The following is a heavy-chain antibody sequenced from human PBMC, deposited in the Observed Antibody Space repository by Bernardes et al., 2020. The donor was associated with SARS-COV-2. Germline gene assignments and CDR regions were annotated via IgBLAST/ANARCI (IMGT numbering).Heavy chain of an antibody. CDR2: MSPTSGKA. J-gene: IGHJ4*02. V-gene: IGHV1-8*01. CDR1: GYPFTSYD. D-gene: IGHD2-21*01. CDR3: SRGNLVSGDY. Sequence: ASVKVSCKTSGYPFTSYDISWVRDETGRGLEWMGWMSPTSGKAGYAHKFQGRVTMTRDTSINTAYMELSSLRSEDTAIYYCSRGNLVSGDYWGQGTLVTVSS.